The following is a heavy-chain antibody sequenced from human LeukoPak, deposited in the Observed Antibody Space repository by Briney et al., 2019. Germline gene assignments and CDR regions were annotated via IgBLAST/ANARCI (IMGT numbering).Heavy chain of an antibody. V-gene: IGHV3-30*18. J-gene: IGHJ3*02. CDR3: AKGKQLRALRDAFDI. CDR2: ISHDGSYK. CDR1: GFTFSSYG. Sequence: GVSLRLSCAASGFTFSSYGRQWVRQAPGKGLEWVAAISHDGSYKYYADSVKGRFTISRDNSKNTLYLNMNSLRAEDTAVYYCAKGKQLRALRDAFDIWGQGTLVTVSS. D-gene: IGHD4-17*01.